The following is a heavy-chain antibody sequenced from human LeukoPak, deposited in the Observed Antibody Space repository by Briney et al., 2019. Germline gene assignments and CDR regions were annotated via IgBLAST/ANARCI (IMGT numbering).Heavy chain of an antibody. D-gene: IGHD2-2*01. Sequence: RASVKVSCKASGYTFTGYYMHWVRQAPRQGLEWMGWINPNSGGTNYAQKFQGRVTMARDTSISTAYMELSRLRSDDTAVYYCARNEVPNDAFDIWGQGTMVTVSS. V-gene: IGHV1-2*02. J-gene: IGHJ3*02. CDR2: INPNSGGT. CDR3: ARNEVPNDAFDI. CDR1: GYTFTGYY.